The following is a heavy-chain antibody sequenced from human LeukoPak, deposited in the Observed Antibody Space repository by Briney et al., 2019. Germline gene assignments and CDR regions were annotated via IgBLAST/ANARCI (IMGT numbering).Heavy chain of an antibody. V-gene: IGHV3-30*18. D-gene: IGHD4-23*01. CDR3: AKANGGSFDY. Sequence: GRSLRLSCAASGFTFSSYGMHWVRQAPGKGLEWVAVISYDGSNKYYADSVKGRFTISRDNSKNTLYLQMNSLRAEDTAVYYCAKANGGSFDYWGQGTLVTVSS. J-gene: IGHJ4*02. CDR1: GFTFSSYG. CDR2: ISYDGSNK.